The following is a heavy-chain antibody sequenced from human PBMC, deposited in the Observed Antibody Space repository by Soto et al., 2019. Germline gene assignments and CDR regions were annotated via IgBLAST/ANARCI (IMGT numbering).Heavy chain of an antibody. J-gene: IGHJ4*02. CDR3: AKRAYGSDFDY. D-gene: IGHD3-10*01. CDR2: ISGTGDST. CDR1: GFTFSSYA. V-gene: IGHV3-23*01. Sequence: GGSLRLSCAASGFTFSSYAMSWVRQAPGKGLEWVSVISGTGDSTYYADSVKGRFTISRDNSKNTVYLQMNSLRAEDTAVYYCAKRAYGSDFDYWGQGTLVTVSS.